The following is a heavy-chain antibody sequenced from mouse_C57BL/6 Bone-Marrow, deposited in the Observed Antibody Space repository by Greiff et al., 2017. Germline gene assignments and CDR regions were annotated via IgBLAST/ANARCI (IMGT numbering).Heavy chain of an antibody. J-gene: IGHJ3*01. D-gene: IGHD1-1*01. CDR3: ASGLEYYGTTWFAY. Sequence: VQLQQPGAELVKPGASVKLSCKASGYTFTSYWMQWVKQRPGQGLEWIGEIDPSDSYTNYNQKFKGKATLTVDTSSSTAYMQLSSLTSEDSAVYYCASGLEYYGTTWFAYWGQGTLVTVSA. V-gene: IGHV1-50*01. CDR2: IDPSDSYT. CDR1: GYTFTSYW.